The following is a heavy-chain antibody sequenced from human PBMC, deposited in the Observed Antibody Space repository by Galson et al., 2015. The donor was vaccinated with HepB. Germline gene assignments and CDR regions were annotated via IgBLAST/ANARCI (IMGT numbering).Heavy chain of an antibody. CDR1: GGSISSSNW. V-gene: IGHV4-4*02. Sequence: ETLSLTCAVSGGSISSSNWWSWVRQPPGKGLEWIGEIYHSGSTNYNPSLKSRVTISVDKSKNQFSLKLSSVTAADTAVYYCATSSVGAADYYYYYMDVWGKGTTVTVSS. D-gene: IGHD1-26*01. CDR2: IYHSGST. CDR3: ATSSVGAADYYYYYMDV. J-gene: IGHJ6*03.